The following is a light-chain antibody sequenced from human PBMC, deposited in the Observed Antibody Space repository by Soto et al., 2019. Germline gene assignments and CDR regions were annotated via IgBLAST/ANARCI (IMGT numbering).Light chain of an antibody. Sequence: IVLTQSPGTLSLSPGERGTLSCRASQSVSSSYLAWYQQKPGQAPRLLMYGTSTRATGTPDRFSGSGSGTDFTLTISSLEPEDVAVYYCQQYGSSPRTFGQGTKV. J-gene: IGKJ1*01. CDR1: QSVSSSY. V-gene: IGKV3-20*01. CDR2: GTS. CDR3: QQYGSSPRT.